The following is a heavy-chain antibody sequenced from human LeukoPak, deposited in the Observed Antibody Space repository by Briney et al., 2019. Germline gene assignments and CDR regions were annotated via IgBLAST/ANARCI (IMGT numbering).Heavy chain of an antibody. Sequence: ASVKVSCKASGGTFSSYAISWVRQAPGQGLEWMGRIIPILGIANYAQKFQGRVTITADKSTSTAYMELSSLRSEDTAVYYCARGHAARSWFDPWGQGTLVTVSS. D-gene: IGHD1-14*01. J-gene: IGHJ5*02. CDR1: GGTFSSYA. V-gene: IGHV1-69*04. CDR3: ARGHAARSWFDP. CDR2: IIPILGIA.